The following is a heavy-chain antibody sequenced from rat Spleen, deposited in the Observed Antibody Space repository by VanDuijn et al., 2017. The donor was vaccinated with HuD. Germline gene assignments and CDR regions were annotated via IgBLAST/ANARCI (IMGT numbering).Heavy chain of an antibody. Sequence: EVRLVESGGGLVQPGRSLKLSCAASGFTFSDFDMAWVRQAPTKGLEWVASISTGGDDTYYPDSVKGRFTISRDDEESTLYLQMDSLRSEDTATYFCARLGGLRNWFAYWGQGTLVTVSS. J-gene: IGHJ3*01. CDR1: GFTFSDFD. V-gene: IGHV5S23*01. CDR3: ARLGGLRNWFAY. CDR2: ISTGGDDT. D-gene: IGHD4-3*01.